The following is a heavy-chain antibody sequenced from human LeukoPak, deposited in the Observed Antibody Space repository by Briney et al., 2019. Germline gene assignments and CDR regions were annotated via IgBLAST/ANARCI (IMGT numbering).Heavy chain of an antibody. D-gene: IGHD6-19*01. CDR2: ISGSGGST. Sequence: PGGSLRLSCAASGFTFSSYAMSWVRRAPGKGLEWVSAISGSGGSTYYADSVKGRFTISRDNSKNTLYLQMNSLRAEDTAVYYCAKDQAVAGYYFDYWGQGTLVTVSS. CDR3: AKDQAVAGYYFDY. V-gene: IGHV3-23*01. CDR1: GFTFSSYA. J-gene: IGHJ4*02.